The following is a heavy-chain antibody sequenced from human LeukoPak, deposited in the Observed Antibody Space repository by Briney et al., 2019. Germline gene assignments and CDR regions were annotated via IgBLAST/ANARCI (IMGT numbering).Heavy chain of an antibody. CDR2: ISSSGATI. D-gene: IGHD1-26*01. V-gene: IGHV3-48*04. CDR3: ARDYRGSYGGFDY. CDR1: GFTFSTYT. J-gene: IGHJ4*02. Sequence: GGSLRLSCAASGFTFSTYTMNWVRQAPGKGLEWVSYISSSGATIHYADSVKGRFTISRDNAKNSLYLQMNSLRAEDTAVYYCARDYRGSYGGFDYWGQGTLVTVSS.